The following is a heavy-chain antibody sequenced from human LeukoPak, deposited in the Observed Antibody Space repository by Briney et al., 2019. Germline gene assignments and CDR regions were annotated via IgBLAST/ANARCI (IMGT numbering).Heavy chain of an antibody. Sequence: PGGSLRLSCAASGFTFDDHAMHWVRQAPGKGLEWVSGINWNSDSIGYADSVKGRFTISRDNSKNTLYLQMNSLRAEDTAVYYCARVSGTIQIWPQPFGDGTDVWGQGTTVTVSS. CDR3: ARVSGTIQIWPQPFGDGTDV. V-gene: IGHV3-9*01. CDR1: GFTFDDHA. D-gene: IGHD5-18*01. CDR2: INWNSDSI. J-gene: IGHJ6*02.